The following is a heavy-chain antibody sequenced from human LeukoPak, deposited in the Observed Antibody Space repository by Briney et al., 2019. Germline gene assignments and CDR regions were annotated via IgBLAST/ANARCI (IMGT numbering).Heavy chain of an antibody. CDR1: GDSVSINSAA. D-gene: IGHD1-26*01. Sequence: SQTLSLIYAISGDSVSINSAAWNWIRQSPSRVLELLGSTYYRSKWYNDYAVSVKSRITINPDTSKNQFSLQLNSVTPEDTAVYYCARDDRVKWEPGSRGFDPWGQGTLVTVSS. CDR2: TYYRSKWYN. J-gene: IGHJ5*02. CDR3: ARDDRVKWEPGSRGFDP. V-gene: IGHV6-1*01.